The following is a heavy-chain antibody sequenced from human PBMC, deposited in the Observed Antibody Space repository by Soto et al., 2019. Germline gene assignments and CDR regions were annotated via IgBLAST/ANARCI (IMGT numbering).Heavy chain of an antibody. D-gene: IGHD3-16*01. V-gene: IGHV1-18*01. CDR3: VMVDNYVTPTPQDV. Sequence: QVPLVQSGDEVKKPGASVKVSCKASGYIFVNYGIAWVRQAPGQGLEWMGWISPYTGNTHSASKVQGRLTMTTDTATSTADLDLGSLTSDDTAVYYCVMVDNYVTPTPQDVWGQGTTVTVSS. CDR1: GYIFVNYG. J-gene: IGHJ6*02. CDR2: ISPYTGNT.